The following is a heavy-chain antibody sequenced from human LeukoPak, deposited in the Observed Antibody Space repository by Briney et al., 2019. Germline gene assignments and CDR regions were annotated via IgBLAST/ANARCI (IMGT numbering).Heavy chain of an antibody. CDR1: GGSFSSYH. J-gene: IGHJ4*02. Sequence: PSETLSLTCAVYGGSFSSYHWSWIRQPAGKGLEWIGHININEGPKYNPSLRSRVTMSADTSRNQYSLKLSSVTAADTAVYYCARDGNSYGPDFDYWGQGTLVTVSS. CDR3: ARDGNSYGPDFDY. V-gene: IGHV4-4*07. CDR2: ININEGP. D-gene: IGHD5-18*01.